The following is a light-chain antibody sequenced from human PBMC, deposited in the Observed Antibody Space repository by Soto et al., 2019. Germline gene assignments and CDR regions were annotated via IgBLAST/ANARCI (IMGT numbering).Light chain of an antibody. J-gene: IGKJ1*01. CDR3: MQCTHWPSWT. Sequence: DVVMTQSPLSLPVTLGQPASISCRSSQSLVYTDGNTYLSWFQQRPGQPPRRIIYKVSNRDSGVPDRLSGSGSGTDFTLKISRVEAEDVGVYYCMQCTHWPSWTFGQWTKVEI. CDR1: QSLVYTDGNTY. CDR2: KVS. V-gene: IGKV2-30*01.